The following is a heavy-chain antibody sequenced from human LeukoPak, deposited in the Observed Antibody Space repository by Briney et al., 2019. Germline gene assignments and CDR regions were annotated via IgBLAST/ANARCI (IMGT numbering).Heavy chain of an antibody. Sequence: SETLSLTCAVYGESFSDHYWTWIRQPPGKGLEWIGESTHSGSTNYNPSLKSRVNISVDTSKSQFSLKLTSMTAADTAVYYCARGRTGAAALDFWGPGTLVTVSS. CDR2: STHSGST. D-gene: IGHD2-2*01. CDR3: ARGRTGAAALDF. CDR1: GESFSDHY. J-gene: IGHJ4*02. V-gene: IGHV4-34*01.